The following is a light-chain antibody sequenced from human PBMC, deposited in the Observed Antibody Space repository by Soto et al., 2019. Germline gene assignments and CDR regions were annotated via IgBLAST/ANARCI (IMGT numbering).Light chain of an antibody. CDR1: QTVTSNY. Sequence: EIVLTQSPGTLSSSPGERATLSCRASQTVTSNYLAWYQQKPGQAPRLLFFGASIRATGLPDRFSGGGSGTDFTLTISRLEPEDFAVYYCHQYGSSPGTFGQGTKVEVQ. CDR3: HQYGSSPGT. CDR2: GAS. J-gene: IGKJ1*01. V-gene: IGKV3-20*01.